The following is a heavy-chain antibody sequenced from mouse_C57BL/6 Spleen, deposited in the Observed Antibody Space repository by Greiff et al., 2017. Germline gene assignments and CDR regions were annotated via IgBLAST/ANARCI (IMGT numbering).Heavy chain of an antibody. Sequence: QVQLQQSGPELVKPGASVKISCKASGYSFTSYYIHWVKQRPGQGLEWIGWIYPGSGNTKYNEKFKGKATLTADTSSSTAYMQLSSLTSEDSAVYYCARVDFHYYGSSLYAMDYWGQGTSVTVSS. J-gene: IGHJ4*01. CDR3: ARVDFHYYGSSLYAMDY. CDR1: GYSFTSYY. V-gene: IGHV1-66*01. D-gene: IGHD1-1*01. CDR2: IYPGSGNT.